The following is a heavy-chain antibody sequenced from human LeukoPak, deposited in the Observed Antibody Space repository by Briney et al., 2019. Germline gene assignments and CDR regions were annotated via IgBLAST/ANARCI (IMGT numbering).Heavy chain of an antibody. J-gene: IGHJ4*02. V-gene: IGHV3-23*01. CDR3: AKNLYGDYYFDY. D-gene: IGHD4-17*01. CDR1: GFTFSSYA. Sequence: PGASLRLSCAASGFTFSSYAMSWVRQAPGKGLEWVSAISGSGGSTYYADSMKGRFTISRDNSKNTLYLQMNSLRAEDTAVYYCAKNLYGDYYFDYWGQGTLVTVSS. CDR2: ISGSGGST.